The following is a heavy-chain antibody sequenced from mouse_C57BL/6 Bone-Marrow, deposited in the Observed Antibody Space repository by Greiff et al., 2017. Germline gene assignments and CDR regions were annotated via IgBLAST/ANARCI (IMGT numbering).Heavy chain of an antibody. CDR2: ISNGGGST. J-gene: IGHJ4*01. D-gene: IGHD1-1*01. CDR1: GFTFSDYY. Sequence: EVKVVESGGGLVQPGGSLKLSCAASGFTFSDYYMYWVRQTPEKRLEWVAYISNGGGSTYYPDTVKGRFTISRDNATNTLYLQMSRLKSEDTAMYYCARDYDGSSDGYAMDYWGQGTSVTVSS. CDR3: ARDYDGSSDGYAMDY. V-gene: IGHV5-12*01.